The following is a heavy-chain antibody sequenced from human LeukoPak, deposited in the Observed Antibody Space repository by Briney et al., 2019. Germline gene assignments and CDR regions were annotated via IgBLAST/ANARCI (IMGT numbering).Heavy chain of an antibody. CDR3: ARAGGLRYFDWLQRIDY. D-gene: IGHD3-9*01. CDR2: IYYSGST. Sequence: SETLSLTCTVSGGSISSSSYYWGWIRQPPGKGLEWIGSIYYSGSTYYNPSLKSRVTISVDTSKNQFSLKLSSVTAADTAVYYCARAGGLRYFDWLQRIDYWGQGTLVTVSS. V-gene: IGHV4-39*07. CDR1: GGSISSSSYY. J-gene: IGHJ4*02.